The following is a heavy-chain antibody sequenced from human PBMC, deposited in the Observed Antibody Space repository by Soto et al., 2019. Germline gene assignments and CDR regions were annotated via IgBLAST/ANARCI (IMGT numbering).Heavy chain of an antibody. CDR3: VKDLEEWELTFDY. J-gene: IGHJ4*02. D-gene: IGHD1-26*01. CDR1: GFTFSSYA. Sequence: GGSLRLSCSASGFTFSSYAMHWVRQAPGKGLEYVSAISSNGGSTYYADSVKGRFTISRDKSKNTLYLQMSSLRAEDTAVYYCVKDLEEWELTFDYWGQGTLVTVSS. V-gene: IGHV3-64D*06. CDR2: ISSNGGST.